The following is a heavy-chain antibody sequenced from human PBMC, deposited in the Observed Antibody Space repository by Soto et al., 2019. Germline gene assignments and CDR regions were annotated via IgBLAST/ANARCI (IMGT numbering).Heavy chain of an antibody. V-gene: IGHV1-18*01. CDR1: GYTFSNYG. D-gene: IGHD2-2*01. J-gene: IGHJ5*01. Sequence: ASVKVSCKTSGYTFSNYGITWVRQAPGQPLEWLGWISLYSDGTNYAQKFQGRVSMTTDTSTTTAYMELRSLRSDDTAVYYCARLVTGAEVWSGSWGQGTLVTVSS. CDR2: ISLYSDGT. CDR3: ARLVTGAEVWSGS.